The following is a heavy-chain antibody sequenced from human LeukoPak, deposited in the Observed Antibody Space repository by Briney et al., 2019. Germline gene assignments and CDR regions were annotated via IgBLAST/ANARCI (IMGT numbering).Heavy chain of an antibody. CDR3: ARDSIAAAGTLDY. CDR2: ISYDGSNK. J-gene: IGHJ4*02. CDR1: GFTFSSYA. D-gene: IGHD6-13*01. Sequence: PGRSLRLSCAASGFTFSSYAMHWVRQAPGKGLEWVAVISYDGSNKYYADSVKGRFTISRDNSKNTLYLRMNSLRAEDTAVYYCARDSIAAAGTLDYWGQGTLVTVSS. V-gene: IGHV3-30-3*01.